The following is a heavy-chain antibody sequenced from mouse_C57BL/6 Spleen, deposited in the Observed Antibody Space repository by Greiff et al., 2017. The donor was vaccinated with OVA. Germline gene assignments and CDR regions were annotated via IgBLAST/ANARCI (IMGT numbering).Heavy chain of an antibody. J-gene: IGHJ1*03. CDR3: ARKSEYGPHWYFDV. Sequence: VQLQQSDAELVKPGASVKISCKASGYTFTDHTIHWMKQRPEQGLEWIGYIYPRDGSTKYNEKFKGKATLTADKSSSTACMQLNSLTSEDSAVYFGARKSEYGPHWYFDVWGTGTTVTVSS. CDR2: IYPRDGST. CDR1: GYTFTDHT. D-gene: IGHD5-2*01. V-gene: IGHV1-78*01.